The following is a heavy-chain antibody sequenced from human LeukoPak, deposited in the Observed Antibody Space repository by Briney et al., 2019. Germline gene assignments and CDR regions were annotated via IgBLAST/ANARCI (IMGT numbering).Heavy chain of an antibody. V-gene: IGHV3-23*01. CDR1: GFTVSSNY. Sequence: GGSLRLSCAASGFTVSSNYMSWVRQAPGKGLEWVSAISGSGGSTYYADSVKGRFTISRDNSKNTLYLQMNSLRAEDTAVYYCAKGTGSSETSYYYYGMDVWGQGTTVTVSS. D-gene: IGHD1-26*01. CDR2: ISGSGGST. CDR3: AKGTGSSETSYYYYGMDV. J-gene: IGHJ6*02.